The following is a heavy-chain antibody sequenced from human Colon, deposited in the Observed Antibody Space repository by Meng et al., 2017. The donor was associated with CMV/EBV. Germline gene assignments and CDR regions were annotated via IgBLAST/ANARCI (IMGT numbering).Heavy chain of an antibody. J-gene: IGHJ4*02. D-gene: IGHD4-17*01. V-gene: IGHV1-69*05. CDR2: SIPILGTA. Sequence: SGGTISRFAINWVRQAPGQGLEWLGGSIPILGTANYARKFRGRVTITTDDSTNTAYMEMSSLTSEDTAVYFCARGFGLTTVTSYFDYWGQGTLVTVSS. CDR1: GGTISRFA. CDR3: ARGFGLTTVTSYFDY.